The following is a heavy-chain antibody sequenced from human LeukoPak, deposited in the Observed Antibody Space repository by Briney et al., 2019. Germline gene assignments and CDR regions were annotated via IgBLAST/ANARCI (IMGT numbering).Heavy chain of an antibody. CDR3: ASSRN. J-gene: IGHJ4*02. V-gene: IGHV3-33*03. CDR2: IWYDGSNK. CDR1: GFTFSRYG. Sequence: PGGSLRLSCVASGFTFSRYGMHWVRQAPGKGLEWVAIIWYDGSNKYYADSVKGRFTISRDNAKNSLYLQMNSLKDEDTSVYYCASSRNWGQGTLVTVSS.